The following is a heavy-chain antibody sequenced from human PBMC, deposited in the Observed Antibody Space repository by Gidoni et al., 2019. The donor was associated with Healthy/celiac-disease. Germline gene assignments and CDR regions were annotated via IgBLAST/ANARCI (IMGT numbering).Heavy chain of an antibody. J-gene: IGHJ4*02. CDR3: AHRRVRRELFDY. D-gene: IGHD1-26*01. CDR2: IDWDDDK. CDR1: GFSLSNSGVG. Sequence: QLTLTASGPTLVSPTPTFTLTCPFSGFSLSNSGVGVGWIRQPPGTALEWLALIDWDDDKRYSPSLKSRLTITKDTSKNQVVLTMTNMDPVDTATYYCAHRRVRRELFDYWGQGTLVTVSS. V-gene: IGHV2-5*02.